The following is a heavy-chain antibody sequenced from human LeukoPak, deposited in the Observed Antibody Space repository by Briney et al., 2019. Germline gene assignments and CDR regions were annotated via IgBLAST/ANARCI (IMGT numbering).Heavy chain of an antibody. CDR1: GFTFSSYS. CDR3: AKNCYMDV. CDR2: IHGGGAT. V-gene: IGHV3-23*01. Sequence: PGGSLRLSCAASGFTFSSYSMNWVRQAPGKGLEWVSSIHGGGATYYADSVRARFTISRDNSKNTLSLQINSLRAEDTALYYCAKNCYMDVWGKGTTVTVSS. J-gene: IGHJ6*03.